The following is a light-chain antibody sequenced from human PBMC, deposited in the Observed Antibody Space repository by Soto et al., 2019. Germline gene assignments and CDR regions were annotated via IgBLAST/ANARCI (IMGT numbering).Light chain of an antibody. CDR2: DVT. CDR1: SSDVGGYNY. Sequence: QSALTQPASVSGSPGQSITISCTGTSSDVGGYNYVSWYQHHPGKAPNLMIYDVTNRPSGVYNRFSGSKSGNTAYLTISGVQSEDESFYYCSSYTTTSTVVFGGGTKLTVL. V-gene: IGLV2-14*03. CDR3: SSYTTTSTVV. J-gene: IGLJ2*01.